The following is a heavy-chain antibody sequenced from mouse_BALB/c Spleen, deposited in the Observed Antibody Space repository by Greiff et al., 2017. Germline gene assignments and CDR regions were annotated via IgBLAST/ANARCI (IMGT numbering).Heavy chain of an antibody. J-gene: IGHJ3*01. CDR2: IYPGDGDT. Sequence: QVQLKQSGAELARPGASVKLSCKASGYTFTSYWMQWVKQRPGQGLEWIGAIYPGDGDTRYTQKFKGKATLTADKSSSTAYMQLSSLASEDSAVYYCAKGDGYDVGGPWFAYWGQGTLVTVSA. CDR3: AKGDGYDVGGPWFAY. CDR1: GYTFTSYW. V-gene: IGHV1-87*01. D-gene: IGHD2-2*01.